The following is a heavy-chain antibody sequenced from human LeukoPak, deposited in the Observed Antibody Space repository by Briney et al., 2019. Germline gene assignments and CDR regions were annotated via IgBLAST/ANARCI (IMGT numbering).Heavy chain of an antibody. CDR1: GGTFSSYA. V-gene: IGHV1-69*04. Sequence: EASVKVSCKASGGTFSSYAISWVRQAPGQGLEWMGRIIPILGIANYAQKFQGRVTITADKSTSTAYMELSSLRSEDTAVYYCARDRDIVVVPAAFFWFDPWGRGTLVTVSS. J-gene: IGHJ5*02. CDR2: IIPILGIA. D-gene: IGHD2-2*01. CDR3: ARDRDIVVVPAAFFWFDP.